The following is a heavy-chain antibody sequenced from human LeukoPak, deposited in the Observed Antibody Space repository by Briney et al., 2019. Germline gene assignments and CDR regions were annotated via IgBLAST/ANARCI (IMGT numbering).Heavy chain of an antibody. V-gene: IGHV4-59*01. CDR1: GGSISSYY. CDR2: IYYSGST. J-gene: IGHJ6*02. D-gene: IGHD3-3*01. Sequence: SETLSLTCTVSGGSISSYYWSWIRQPPGKGLEWIGYIYYSGSTNYNPSLKSRVTISVDTSKNQFSLKLSSVTAADTAVYYCARDSYDFWSGYYGMDVWGRGTTVTVSS. CDR3: ARDSYDFWSGYYGMDV.